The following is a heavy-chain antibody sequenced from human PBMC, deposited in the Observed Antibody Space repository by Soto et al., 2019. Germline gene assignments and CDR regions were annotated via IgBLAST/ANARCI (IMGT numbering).Heavy chain of an antibody. CDR2: ITPHNGYT. J-gene: IGHJ5*02. CDR3: ATSYDSGFDP. Sequence: QLQLMQSGGEAKNPGASVKVSCEASGYSFSTYAISWLRQAPGQGLEWMGLITPHNGYTNYAQKFHGRLTLTTDRPSSTAYMELTSLRYDDTAMYYCATSYDSGFDPWGQGTLVSVS. D-gene: IGHD3-3*01. CDR1: GYSFSTYA. V-gene: IGHV1-18*01.